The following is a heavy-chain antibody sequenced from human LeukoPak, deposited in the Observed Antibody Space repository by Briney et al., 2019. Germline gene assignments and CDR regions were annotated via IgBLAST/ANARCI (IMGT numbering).Heavy chain of an antibody. V-gene: IGHV4-59*08. CDR3: ARGHYSIPPPPYYYMDV. CDR2: IYYSGST. CDR1: GGSISSYY. D-gene: IGHD4-11*01. Sequence: PSETLSLTCTVSGGSISSYYWSWIRQPPGKGLEWIGYIYYSGSTNYNPSLKSRVTISVDTSKNQFSLKLSSVTAADTAVYYCARGHYSIPPPPYYYMDVWGKGTTVTVSS. J-gene: IGHJ6*03.